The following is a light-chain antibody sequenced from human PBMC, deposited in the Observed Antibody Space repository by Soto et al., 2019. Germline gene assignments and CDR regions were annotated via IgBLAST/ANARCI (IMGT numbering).Light chain of an antibody. CDR3: QQRSNWPPT. Sequence: EIVLTQSPATLSLSPGERATLSCRASQSLSRSLAWYQQKPGQAPRLLIYDASNRATGIPARFSGSGSGTDFTLTISSLEPEDFAVYYCQQRSNWPPTFGPGTKVDIK. CDR2: DAS. V-gene: IGKV3-11*01. CDR1: QSLSRS. J-gene: IGKJ3*01.